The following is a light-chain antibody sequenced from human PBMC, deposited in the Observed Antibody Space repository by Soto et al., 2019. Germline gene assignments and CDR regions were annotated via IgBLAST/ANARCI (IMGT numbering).Light chain of an antibody. CDR3: QQSYSTPWT. CDR2: AAS. Sequence: DIQMTQSPSSLSASVGDRVTITCRASQSISSYLNWYQQKPGKAPKLLIYAASSLQSGVPSRFSGSGSGTDFTLTTRSLHPENFATYYCQQSYSTPWTFDQGTKVAIK. V-gene: IGKV1-39*01. J-gene: IGKJ1*01. CDR1: QSISSY.